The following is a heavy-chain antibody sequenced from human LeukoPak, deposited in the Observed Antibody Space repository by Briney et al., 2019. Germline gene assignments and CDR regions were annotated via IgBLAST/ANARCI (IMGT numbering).Heavy chain of an antibody. CDR1: GFTFSSYE. J-gene: IGHJ4*02. CDR2: IYSDGSTA. Sequence: PGGSLRLSCAASGFTFSSYEMNWVRQAPGKGLVWVSRIYSDGSTASYADSVKGRFTISRDNAKNTLYLQMNSLRAEDTAVYYCARAANWNYDYWGQGTLVTVSS. V-gene: IGHV3-74*01. CDR3: ARAANWNYDY. D-gene: IGHD1-7*01.